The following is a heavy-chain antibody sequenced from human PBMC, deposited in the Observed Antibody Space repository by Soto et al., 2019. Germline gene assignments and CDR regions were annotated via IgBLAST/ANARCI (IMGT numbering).Heavy chain of an antibody. Sequence: ASVKVSCKASGYTFTSYAMHWVRQAPGQRLEWMGWINAGNGNTKYSQKFQGRVTITRDTSASTAYMELSSLRSEDTAVYYCAILFMGSALPHTYYYDSSGYSFDYWGQGTLVTVSS. CDR2: INAGNGNT. J-gene: IGHJ4*02. CDR3: AILFMGSALPHTYYYDSSGYSFDY. CDR1: GYTFTSYA. D-gene: IGHD3-22*01. V-gene: IGHV1-3*01.